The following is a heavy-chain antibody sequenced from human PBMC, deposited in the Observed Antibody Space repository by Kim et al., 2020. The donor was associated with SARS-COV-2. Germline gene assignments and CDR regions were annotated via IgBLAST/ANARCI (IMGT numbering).Heavy chain of an antibody. Sequence: SGPTLVNPTQTLTLTCTFSGFSLSTSGMCVSWIRQPPGKALEWLARIDWDDDKYYSTSLKTRLTISKDTSKNQVVLTMTNMDPVDTATYYCARTYPGIAAAVNGYFDYWGQGTLVTVSS. CDR1: GFSLSTSGMC. D-gene: IGHD6-13*01. V-gene: IGHV2-70*11. J-gene: IGHJ4*02. CDR3: ARTYPGIAAAVNGYFDY. CDR2: IDWDDDK.